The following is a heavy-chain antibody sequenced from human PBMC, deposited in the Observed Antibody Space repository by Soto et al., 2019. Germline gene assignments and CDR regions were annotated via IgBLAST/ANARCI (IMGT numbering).Heavy chain of an antibody. J-gene: IGHJ6*02. D-gene: IGHD3-10*01. Sequence: PGGSLRLSCISSGFAFRTYTMNWFCQAPGKGLEWVSGISGFSPYTFYAESVKGRFTISRDNAKNSLFLQMNSLRAEDTAVYYCARDRGYDAHDFYYNAMDVWGQGTTVTVSS. V-gene: IGHV3-21*01. CDR3: ARDRGYDAHDFYYNAMDV. CDR2: ISGFSPYT. CDR1: GFAFRTYT.